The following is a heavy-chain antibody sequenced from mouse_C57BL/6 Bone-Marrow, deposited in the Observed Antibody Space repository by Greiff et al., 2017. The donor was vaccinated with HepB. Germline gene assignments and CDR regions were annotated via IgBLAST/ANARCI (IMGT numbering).Heavy chain of an antibody. CDR2: IYPGDGDT. CDR3: ARSTTVVVRYFDV. CDR1: GYAFSSYW. Sequence: VKLVESGAELVKPGASVKISCKASGYAFSSYWMNWVKQRPGKGLEWIGQIYPGDGDTNYNGKFKGKATLTADKSSSTAYMQLSSLTSEDSAVYFCARSTTVVVRYFDVWGTGTTVTVSS. D-gene: IGHD1-1*01. V-gene: IGHV1-80*01. J-gene: IGHJ1*03.